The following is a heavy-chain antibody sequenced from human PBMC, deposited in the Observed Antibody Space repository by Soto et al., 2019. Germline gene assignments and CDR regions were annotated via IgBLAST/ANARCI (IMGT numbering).Heavy chain of an antibody. CDR3: AGXGXSGXSXLNWFDP. D-gene: IGHD2-15*01. J-gene: IGHJ5*02. Sequence: EVQLVESGGGLVQPGGSLRLSCAASGFTFSSYSMNWVRQAPGKGLEWVSYISSSSTTKYYADSVKGRFTISRDNAKNXLYLHRNSLRSEDRAVYYCAGXGXSGXSXLNWFDPWGQGTLVTVSS. CDR2: ISSSSTTK. CDR1: GFTFSSYS. V-gene: IGHV3-48*01.